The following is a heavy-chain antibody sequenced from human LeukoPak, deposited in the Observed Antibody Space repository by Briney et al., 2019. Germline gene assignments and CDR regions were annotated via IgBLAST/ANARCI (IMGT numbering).Heavy chain of an antibody. CDR2: INPNSGGT. Sequence: ASVKVSCKASGYTFTGYYMHWVRQAPGQGLEWMGWINPNSGGTNYAQKFQGRVTMTRDTSISTAYMELSRLRSGDTAVYYCARSVAGSAEYFQHWGQGTLVTVSS. CDR3: ARSVAGSAEYFQH. J-gene: IGHJ1*01. CDR1: GYTFTGYY. V-gene: IGHV1-2*02. D-gene: IGHD6-19*01.